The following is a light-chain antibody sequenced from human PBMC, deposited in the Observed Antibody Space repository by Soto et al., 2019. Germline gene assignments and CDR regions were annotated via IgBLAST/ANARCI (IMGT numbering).Light chain of an antibody. Sequence: DIQMTQSPSSLSASVGDRVTISCRASQSISSYLNWYQAKPGKAPKLLIYAESSLHRGVPSRFSGSGSGTDFTLSISSLQPEDFATYYCQQSYSTPWTFGQGTKVEMK. CDR2: AES. V-gene: IGKV1-39*01. CDR1: QSISSY. J-gene: IGKJ1*01. CDR3: QQSYSTPWT.